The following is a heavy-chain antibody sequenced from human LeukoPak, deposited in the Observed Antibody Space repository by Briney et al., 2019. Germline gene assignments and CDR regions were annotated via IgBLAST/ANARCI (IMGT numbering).Heavy chain of an antibody. D-gene: IGHD3-3*01. CDR3: ARGWRTSPFDP. CDR2: IYYSGST. J-gene: IGHJ5*02. V-gene: IGHV4-59*01. Sequence: SETLSLTCTVSGGSISSYYWSWIRQPPGKGLEWIGYIYYSGSTNYNPSLKSRVTISVDTSKSQFSLKLSSVTAADTAVYYCARGWRTSPFDPWGQGTLVTVSS. CDR1: GGSISSYY.